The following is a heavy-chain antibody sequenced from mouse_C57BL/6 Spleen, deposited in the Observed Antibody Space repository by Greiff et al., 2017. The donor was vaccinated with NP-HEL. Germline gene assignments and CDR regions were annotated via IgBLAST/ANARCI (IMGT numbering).Heavy chain of an antibody. CDR1: GYAFSSSW. D-gene: IGHD2-12*01. CDR2: IYPGDGDT. Sequence: VQLQQSGPELVKPGASVKISCKASGYAFSSSWMNWVKQRPGTGLEWIGRIYPGDGDTNYNGKFKGKATLTADKSSSTAYMQLSSLTSEDSAVYFCAIDTTGSVFAYWGQGTLVTVSA. V-gene: IGHV1-82*01. CDR3: AIDTTGSVFAY. J-gene: IGHJ3*01.